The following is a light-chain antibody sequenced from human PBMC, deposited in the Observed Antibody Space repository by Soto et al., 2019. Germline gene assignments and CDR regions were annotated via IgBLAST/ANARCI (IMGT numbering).Light chain of an antibody. CDR3: LQENSYPLT. V-gene: IGKV1-6*01. J-gene: IGKJ4*01. CDR1: QGVRDD. Sequence: IQMTQSPSSLSASVGDRVTITCRASQGVRDDVGWYQQKPGKAPKLLIYSASTLQSGVPSRFSGSGSGTNFTLTISCLQPEDFAAYYCLQENSYPLTFGGGTKV. CDR2: SAS.